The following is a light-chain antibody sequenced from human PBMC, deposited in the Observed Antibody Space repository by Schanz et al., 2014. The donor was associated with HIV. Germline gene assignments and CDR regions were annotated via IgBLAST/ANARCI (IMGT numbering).Light chain of an antibody. V-gene: IGLV2-14*03. Sequence: QSALTQPASVSESPGRSITISCTGTTSDIGAYNYVSWYQQQPGKAPKLMIYDVSNRPSGVSHRFSGSKSGNTASLTISGLQAEDEADYYCSSHAGRNSFVVFGGGTKLTVL. CDR3: SSHAGRNSFVV. J-gene: IGLJ2*01. CDR1: TSDIGAYNY. CDR2: DVS.